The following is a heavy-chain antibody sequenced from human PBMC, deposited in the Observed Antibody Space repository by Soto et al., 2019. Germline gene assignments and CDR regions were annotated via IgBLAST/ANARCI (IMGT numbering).Heavy chain of an antibody. J-gene: IGHJ5*02. CDR2: ISGSGLTI. D-gene: IGHD5-12*01. Sequence: GGSLRLSCAASGFIFSDYEINWVRQAPGKGLEWVSYISGSGLTIYYADSVKGRFTISRDNAKNSPYLQMNSLGVEDTAVYYCARGPYRNTYNWFDSWGQGTLVTVSS. CDR1: GFIFSDYE. V-gene: IGHV3-48*03. CDR3: ARGPYRNTYNWFDS.